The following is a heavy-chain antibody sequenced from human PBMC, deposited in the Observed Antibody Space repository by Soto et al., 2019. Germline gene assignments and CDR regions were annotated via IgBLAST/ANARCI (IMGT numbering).Heavy chain of an antibody. CDR2: IISIFGTT. J-gene: IGHJ4*02. CDR3: ARGLYCGGGCYSHFEY. CDR1: GGTFSNYP. Sequence: VQLVQSGAEVKKPGSSVKVSCKASGGTFSNYPFIWVRQAPGQGLDWMGGIISIFGTTDYGQRYYGRVTITADESTNTAYLERSRLRADGTAVYYCARGLYCGGGCYSHFEYWGQGTLVTVSS. V-gene: IGHV1-69*01. D-gene: IGHD2-21*02.